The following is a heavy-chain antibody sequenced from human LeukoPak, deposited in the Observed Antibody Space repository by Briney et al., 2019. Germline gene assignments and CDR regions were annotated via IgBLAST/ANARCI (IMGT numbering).Heavy chain of an antibody. D-gene: IGHD3-10*01. J-gene: IGHJ6*02. CDR3: ATLRGWFGEPILYGMDV. Sequence: SVKVSCKASGGTFSSYAISWVRQAPGQGLEWMGGIIPIFGTANYAQKFQGRVTITTDESTSTAYMELSSLRSEDTAVYYCATLRGWFGEPILYGMDVWGQGTTVTVSS. V-gene: IGHV1-69*05. CDR1: GGTFSSYA. CDR2: IIPIFGTA.